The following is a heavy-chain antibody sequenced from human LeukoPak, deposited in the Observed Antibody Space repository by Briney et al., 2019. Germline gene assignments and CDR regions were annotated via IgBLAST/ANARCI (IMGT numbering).Heavy chain of an antibody. D-gene: IGHD3-3*01. CDR2: FDPEDGET. CDR1: GYTLTELS. V-gene: IGHV1-24*01. J-gene: IGHJ3*02. CDR3: ATDSLRFLEWSTPLAAFDI. Sequence: GASVKVSCKVSGYTLTELSMHWVRQAPGKGLEWMGGFDPEDGETIYAQKFQGRVTVTEDTSTDTAYMELSSLRSEDTAVYYCATDSLRFLEWSTPLAAFDIWGQGTMVTVSS.